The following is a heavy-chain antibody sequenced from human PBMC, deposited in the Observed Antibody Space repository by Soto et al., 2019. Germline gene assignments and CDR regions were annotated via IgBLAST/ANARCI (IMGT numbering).Heavy chain of an antibody. J-gene: IGHJ4*02. D-gene: IGHD1-26*01. Sequence: ASVKVSCKASGYTFTGYYMHWVRQAPGQGLEWMGWINPNSGGTNYAQKFQGWVPMTRDTSISTAYMELSRLRSDDTAVYYCSRGRRIAAAGPAPKPVGATSADFDYWGQGTLVTVSS. V-gene: IGHV1-2*04. CDR2: INPNSGGT. CDR1: GYTFTGYY. CDR3: SRGRRIAAAGPAPKPVGATSADFDY.